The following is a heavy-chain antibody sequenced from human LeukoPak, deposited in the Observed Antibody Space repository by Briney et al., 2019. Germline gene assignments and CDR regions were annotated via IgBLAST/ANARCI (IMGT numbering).Heavy chain of an antibody. CDR1: GFTFGSYS. CDR2: ISSSSSYI. J-gene: IGHJ6*04. CDR3: ARVQQQLDPYYYYYGMDV. Sequence: GGSLRLSCAACGFTFGSYSMNWVRQAPGKGLEWVSSISSSSSYIYYADSVKGRFTISRDNAKNSLYLQMNSLRAEDTAVYYCARVQQQLDPYYYYYGMDVWGKGTTVTVSS. V-gene: IGHV3-21*01. D-gene: IGHD6-13*01.